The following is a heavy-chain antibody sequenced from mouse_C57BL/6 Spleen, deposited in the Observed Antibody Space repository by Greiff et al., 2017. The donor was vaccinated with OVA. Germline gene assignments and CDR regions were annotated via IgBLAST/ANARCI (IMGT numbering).Heavy chain of an antibody. D-gene: IGHD2-1*01. J-gene: IGHJ3*01. CDR3: ARGYGNYAAWFAY. Sequence: QVQLKQPGAELVKPGASVKLSCKASGYTFTSYWMHWVKQRPGRGLEWIGRIDPNSGGTKYNEKFKSKATLTVDKPSSTAYMQLSSLTAEDSAVYYCARGYGNYAAWFAYWGQGTLGTVSA. CDR2: IDPNSGGT. V-gene: IGHV1-72*01. CDR1: GYTFTSYW.